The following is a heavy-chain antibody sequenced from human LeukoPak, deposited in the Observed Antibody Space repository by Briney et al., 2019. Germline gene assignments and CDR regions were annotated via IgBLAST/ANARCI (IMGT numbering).Heavy chain of an antibody. J-gene: IGHJ4*02. D-gene: IGHD6-13*01. V-gene: IGHV3-21*01. CDR1: GFTFSSYS. Sequence: GGSLRLSCAASGFTFSSYSMNRVRQAPGKGLEWVSSISSSSSYIYYADSVKGRFTISRDNAKNSLYLQMNSLRAEDTAVYYCAISGIAVAVFVYWGQGTLVTVSS. CDR3: AISGIAVAVFVY. CDR2: ISSSSSYI.